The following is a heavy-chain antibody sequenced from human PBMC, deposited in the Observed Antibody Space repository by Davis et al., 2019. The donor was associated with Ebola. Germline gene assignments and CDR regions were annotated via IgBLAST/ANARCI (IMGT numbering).Heavy chain of an antibody. Sequence: GSLSLSCKGSGYTFTSYWIGWVRQLPGKGLEWMGIIYPGDSDTRYSPSFQGQVTISADKSISTAYLQWSSLRASDTAMYYCARQVVVAATFDYWGQGTLVTVSS. J-gene: IGHJ4*02. CDR1: GYTFTSYW. CDR3: ARQVVVAATFDY. V-gene: IGHV5-51*01. D-gene: IGHD2-15*01. CDR2: IYPGDSDT.